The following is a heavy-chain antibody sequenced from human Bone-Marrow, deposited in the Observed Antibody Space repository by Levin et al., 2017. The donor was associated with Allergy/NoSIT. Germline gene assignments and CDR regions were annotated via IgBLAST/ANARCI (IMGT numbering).Heavy chain of an antibody. D-gene: IGHD3-22*01. V-gene: IGHV5-51*01. CDR2: IYPDDSDT. CDR1: GYRFSTSW. CDR3: ARVFGDFDRSGVLYYFDY. Sequence: GESLKISCKASGYRFSTSWIGWVRQVPGKGLEWMGTIYPDDSDTRYSPSFQGQVTMSVDKSITTAYLQWSRLKASDTAMYYCARVFGDFDRSGVLYYFDYWGQGTLVTVSS. J-gene: IGHJ4*02.